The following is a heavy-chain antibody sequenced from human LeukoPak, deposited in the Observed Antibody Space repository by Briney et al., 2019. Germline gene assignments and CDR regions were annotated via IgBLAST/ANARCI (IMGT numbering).Heavy chain of an antibody. D-gene: IGHD6-19*01. CDR3: ARDPAPSGWYDY. V-gene: IGHV3-48*04. CDR1: GFTFSSYN. Sequence: GGSLRLSCAASGFTFSSYNMNWVRQAPGKGLEWVSFITNSHSTIYYADSVKGRFTISRDNAKNTLYLQMNSLRAEDTAVYYCARDPAPSGWYDYWGQGTLVTVSS. J-gene: IGHJ4*02. CDR2: ITNSHSTI.